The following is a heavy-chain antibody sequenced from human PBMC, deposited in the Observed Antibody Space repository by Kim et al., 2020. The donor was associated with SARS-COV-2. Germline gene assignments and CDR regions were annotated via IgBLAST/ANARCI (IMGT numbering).Heavy chain of an antibody. CDR1: GGSISSSSYY. J-gene: IGHJ3*02. V-gene: IGHV4-39*01. CDR2: IYYSGST. CDR3: ARHTPGRPGFSAFDI. Sequence: SETLSLTCTVSGGSISSSSYYWGWIRQPPGKGLEWIGSIYYSGSTYYNPSLKSRVTISVDTSKNQFSLKLSSVTAADTAVYYCARHTPGRPGFSAFDIWGQGKMVTVSS.